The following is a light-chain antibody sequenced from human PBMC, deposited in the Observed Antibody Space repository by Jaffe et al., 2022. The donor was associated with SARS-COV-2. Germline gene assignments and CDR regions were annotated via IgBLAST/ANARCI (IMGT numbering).Light chain of an antibody. J-gene: IGLJ1*01. Sequence: SNDLTQPPSVSVSPGQTARITCSGDKLGEKSVCWYQKKSGQSPVLVMNKNTKRPSGTPERFSGSNSGNTATLTISGTQALDEAEYYCQAWNSNTLYVFGTGTKVTVL. CDR2: KNT. CDR3: QAWNSNTLYV. V-gene: IGLV3-1*01. CDR1: KLGEKS.